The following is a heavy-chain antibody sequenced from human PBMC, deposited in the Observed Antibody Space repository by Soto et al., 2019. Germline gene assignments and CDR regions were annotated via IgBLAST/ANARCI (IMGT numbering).Heavy chain of an antibody. Sequence: PGGSLRLSCASSEFTFNNYAMTWVRHAPGKGLEWVSGISGSGGSTYYADSVKGRFTISRDNSKNTLYLQMNSLRAEDTAVYYCAKIRMMRYYFEYWGKGTRVTVSS. J-gene: IGHJ4*02. CDR3: AKIRMMRYYFEY. CDR1: EFTFNNYA. V-gene: IGHV3-23*01. D-gene: IGHD2-15*01. CDR2: ISGSGGST.